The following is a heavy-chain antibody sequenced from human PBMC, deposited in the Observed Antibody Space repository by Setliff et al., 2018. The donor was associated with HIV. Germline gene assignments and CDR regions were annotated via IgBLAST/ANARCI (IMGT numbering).Heavy chain of an antibody. CDR3: ARAPTYYYDSSGYYGWFDP. CDR2: INPNSGGT. V-gene: IGHV1-2*02. Sequence: ASVKVSCKASGYTFTGYYMHWVRQAPGQGLEWMGWINPNSGGTNYAQKFQGRVTMTRDTSISTAYMELSRLRSDDTAVYYCARAPTYYYDSSGYYGWFDPWGQGTLVPVSS. D-gene: IGHD3-22*01. CDR1: GYTFTGYY. J-gene: IGHJ5*02.